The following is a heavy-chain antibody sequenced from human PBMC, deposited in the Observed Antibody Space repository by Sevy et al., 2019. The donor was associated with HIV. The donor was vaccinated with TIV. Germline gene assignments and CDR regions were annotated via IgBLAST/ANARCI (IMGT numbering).Heavy chain of an antibody. CDR1: GGSMNTAY. CDR3: ARDLVGDHCDGDCYPAGHFDY. V-gene: IGHV4-59*06. J-gene: IGHJ4*02. D-gene: IGHD2-21*01. Sequence: SETLSLSCTVSGGSMNTAYWSWIRQSRGKGLEWIGYIHASGPAYYNPSLKGRVTLSIDTSKSQFSMRLDSVTAADTAMYYCARDLVGDHCDGDCYPAGHFDYWGQRVLVTVSS. CDR2: IHASGPA.